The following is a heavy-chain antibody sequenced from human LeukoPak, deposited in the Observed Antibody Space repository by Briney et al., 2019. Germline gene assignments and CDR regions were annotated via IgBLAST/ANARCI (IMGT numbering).Heavy chain of an antibody. Sequence: PGGSLRLFCATSVFSFSSYAMSWVRQAPGKGLEWVSARSRSDDGRYYAASVRGRFTISRDTSRSTLYLQMNSLRAEDAAVYYCAKAPVTSCRGAFCYPFDYWGQGTLVTVSS. V-gene: IGHV3-23*01. J-gene: IGHJ4*02. CDR2: RSRSDDGR. D-gene: IGHD2-15*01. CDR3: AKAPVTSCRGAFCYPFDY. CDR1: VFSFSSYA.